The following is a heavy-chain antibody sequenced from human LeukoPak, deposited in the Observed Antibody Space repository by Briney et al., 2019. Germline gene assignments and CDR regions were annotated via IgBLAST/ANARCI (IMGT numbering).Heavy chain of an antibody. D-gene: IGHD6-13*01. J-gene: IGHJ3*02. CDR2: ISYDGSNK. V-gene: IGHV3-30*18. CDR3: AKRRRSSSWYVGDAFDI. CDR1: GFTFSSYG. Sequence: GRSLRLSCAASGFTFSSYGMHWVRQAPGKGLEWVAVISYDGSNKYYADSVKGRFTISRDNSKNTLYLQMNSLRAEDTAVYYCAKRRRSSSWYVGDAFDIWGQGTMVTVSS.